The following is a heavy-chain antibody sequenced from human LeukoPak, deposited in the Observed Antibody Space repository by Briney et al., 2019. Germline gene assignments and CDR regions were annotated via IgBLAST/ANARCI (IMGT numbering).Heavy chain of an antibody. J-gene: IGHJ4*02. CDR3: ARNYDILTGYYY. CDR2: IIPIFGTA. D-gene: IGHD3-9*01. CDR1: GGTFSSYA. Sequence: SVKVSCKASGGTFSSYAISWVRQAPGQGLEWMGGIIPIFGTANYGQKFQGRVTITADESTSTAYMELSSLRSEDTAVYYCARNYDILTGYYYWGQGTLVTVSS. V-gene: IGHV1-69*01.